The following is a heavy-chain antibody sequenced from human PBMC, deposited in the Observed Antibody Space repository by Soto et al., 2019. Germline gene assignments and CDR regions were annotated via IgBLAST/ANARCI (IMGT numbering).Heavy chain of an antibody. J-gene: IGHJ6*02. CDR2: IVVGSGST. D-gene: IGHD6-6*01. V-gene: IGHV1-58*01. CDR1: GFTFTSSA. CDR3: AADCDSSSRSAYYYYGMDV. Sequence: QMQLVQSGPEVKKPGTSVKVSCKASGFTFTSSAVQWVRQARGQRLEWIGWIVVGSGSTNYAQKFQERVTITRDMSTSTAYMELSSLRSEDTAVYYCAADCDSSSRSAYYYYGMDVWGQGTTVTVSS.